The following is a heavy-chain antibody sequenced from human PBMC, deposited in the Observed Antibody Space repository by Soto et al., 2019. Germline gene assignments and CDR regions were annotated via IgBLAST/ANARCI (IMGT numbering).Heavy chain of an antibody. V-gene: IGHV3-23*01. CDR2: ISGSGSST. CDR1: GFTFSSYI. J-gene: IGHJ4*02. D-gene: IGHD3-10*01. Sequence: PGWSLRLSCSASGFTFSSYIMNWVRQAPGKGLEWVSSISGSGSSTYYADSVKGRLTISRDDSKNTLYLQMHTLRAEDTAVYYCAKDPTYYYVSGSPSFDYWGQGTLVTVSS. CDR3: AKDPTYYYVSGSPSFDY.